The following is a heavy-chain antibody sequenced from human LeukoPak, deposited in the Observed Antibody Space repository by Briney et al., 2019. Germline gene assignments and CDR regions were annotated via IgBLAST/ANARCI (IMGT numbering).Heavy chain of an antibody. J-gene: IGHJ3*02. CDR3: ASDRQWLVWDAFDI. D-gene: IGHD6-19*01. CDR1: GYTFTSYG. CDR2: INPSGGST. V-gene: IGHV1-46*01. Sequence: ASVKVSCKASGYTFTSYGISWVRQAPGQGLEWMGIINPSGGSTSYAQKFQGRVTMTRDTSTSTVYMELGSLRSEDTAVYYCASDRQWLVWDAFDIWGQGTMVTVSS.